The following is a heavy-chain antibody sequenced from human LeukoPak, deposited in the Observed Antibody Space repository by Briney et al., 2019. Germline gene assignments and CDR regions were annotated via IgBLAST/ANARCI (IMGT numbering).Heavy chain of an antibody. Sequence: GESLKISCKGSGYSFTSYWIGWVRQMPGKGLEWMGIIYPGDSDTRYSPSFQGRVAISADKSISTAYLQWSSLKASDTAMYYCARRVGITGTSYYFDYWGQGTLDTVSS. CDR3: ARRVGITGTSYYFDY. D-gene: IGHD1-7*01. CDR1: GYSFTSYW. V-gene: IGHV5-51*01. J-gene: IGHJ4*02. CDR2: IYPGDSDT.